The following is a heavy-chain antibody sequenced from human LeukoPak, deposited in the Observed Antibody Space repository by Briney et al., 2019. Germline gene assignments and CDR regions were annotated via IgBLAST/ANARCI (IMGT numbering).Heavy chain of an antibody. CDR3: AKGVGYYTGYSYHYYMDV. CDR2: ISVSGNT. CDR1: GFTLSSYV. V-gene: IGHV3-23*01. D-gene: IGHD3-3*01. J-gene: IGHJ6*03. Sequence: GGSLRLSCAASGFTLSSYVMSWVRQAPGKGLEWVSAISVSGNTYHADSVTGRFTISRDSSKNTLYLQMNRLRAEDAAVYYCAKGVGYYTGYSYHYYMDVWGKGTTVTISS.